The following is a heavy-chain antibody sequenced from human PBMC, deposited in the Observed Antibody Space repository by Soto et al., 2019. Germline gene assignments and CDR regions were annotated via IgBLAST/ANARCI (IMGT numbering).Heavy chain of an antibody. J-gene: IGHJ5*02. V-gene: IGHV3-11*06. CDR3: VRGGGGGLFDP. CDR2: ISPGSRYP. D-gene: IGHD2-15*01. CDR1: GFTFGDSY. Sequence: PGGSLRLSGAGSGFTFGDSYMSWIRQAPGKGLEWLSYISPGSRYPTYADSVKGRFTISRDNAERSLYLQLMGLTAEDTAIYYCVRGGGGGLFDPWGQGTMVTVSS.